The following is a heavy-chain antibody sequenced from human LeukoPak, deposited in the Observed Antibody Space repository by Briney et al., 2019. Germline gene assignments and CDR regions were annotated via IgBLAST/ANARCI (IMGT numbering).Heavy chain of an antibody. CDR1: GGSITSTNY. J-gene: IGHJ4*02. CDR2: INHSGST. CDR3: AREDGYNSPFRNFPFGS. D-gene: IGHD5-24*01. V-gene: IGHV4-4*02. Sequence: NPSGTLSLTCGVSGGSITSTNYWTWVRQPPGKGLEWTGEINHSGSTNYNPSLKSRVTISVDTSKNQFSLKLSSVTAADTAVYYCAREDGYNSPFRNFPFGSWGQGTLVTVSS.